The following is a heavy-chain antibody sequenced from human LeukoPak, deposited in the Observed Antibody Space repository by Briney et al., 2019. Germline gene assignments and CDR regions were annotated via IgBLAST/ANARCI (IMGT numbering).Heavy chain of an antibody. V-gene: IGHV1-69*13. Sequence: ASVKVSCKASGGTFSSYAISWVRQAQGKGLERMGGIIPIFGTANYAQKFQGRVTITADESTSTAYMELSSLRSEDTAVYYCARTSCDYGVPFDYWGQGTLVTVSS. CDR1: GGTFSSYA. CDR3: ARTSCDYGVPFDY. J-gene: IGHJ4*02. CDR2: IIPIFGTA. D-gene: IGHD4-17*01.